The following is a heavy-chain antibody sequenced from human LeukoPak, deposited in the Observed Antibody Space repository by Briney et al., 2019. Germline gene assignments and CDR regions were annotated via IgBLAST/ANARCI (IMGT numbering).Heavy chain of an antibody. CDR2: INHSGST. CDR3: ARVGSSGRFDY. D-gene: IGHD6-19*01. J-gene: IGHJ4*02. CDR1: GGSFSGYY. V-gene: IGHV4-34*01. Sequence: SETLSLTCAVYGGSFSGYYWSWIRQPPGKGLEWIGEINHSGSTYYNPSLKSRVTISVDRSKNQFSLKLSSVTAADTAVYYCARVGSSGRFDYWGQGTLVTVSS.